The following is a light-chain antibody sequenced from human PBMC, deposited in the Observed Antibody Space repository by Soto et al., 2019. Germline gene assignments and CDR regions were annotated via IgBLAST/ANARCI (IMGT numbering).Light chain of an antibody. CDR2: DDT. Sequence: QSVLTQPPSVSGSPGQTVTISCTGSSSNVGACHDVPWYQQLPGTAPKLLIYDDTTRPSGVPDRFSGSKSGNSAALTISGLQAEDEADYYCQSYNSSLTVLFGRGTKLTVL. J-gene: IGLJ2*01. V-gene: IGLV1-40*01. CDR3: QSYNSSLTVL. CDR1: SSNVGACHD.